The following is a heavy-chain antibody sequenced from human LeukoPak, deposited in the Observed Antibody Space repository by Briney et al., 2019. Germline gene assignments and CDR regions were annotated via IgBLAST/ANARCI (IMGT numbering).Heavy chain of an antibody. CDR1: GGSISSGTYY. J-gene: IGHJ2*01. CDR2: IHTSGST. CDR3: ARHATIENYWYFDL. V-gene: IGHV4-61*02. Sequence: SETLSLTCTVSGGSISSGTYYWSWIRRPAGKGLEWIGRIHTSGSTNYNPSLQSRVTISVDTSKNQFSLKLSSVTAADTAVYYCARHATIENYWYFDLWSRGTLVTVSS. D-gene: IGHD4/OR15-4a*01.